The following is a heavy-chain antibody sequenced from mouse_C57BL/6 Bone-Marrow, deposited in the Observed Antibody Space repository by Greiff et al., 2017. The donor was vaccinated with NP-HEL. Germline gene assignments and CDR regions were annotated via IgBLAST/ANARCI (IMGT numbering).Heavy chain of an antibody. Sequence: EVNVVESGGGLVKPGGSLKLSCAASGFTFSDYGMHWVRQAPEKGLEWVAYISSGSSTIYYADTVKGRFTISRDNAKNTLFLQMTSLRSEDTAMYYCARGGYYVVDYWGQGTTLTVSS. J-gene: IGHJ2*01. CDR3: ARGGYYVVDY. CDR2: ISSGSSTI. V-gene: IGHV5-17*01. D-gene: IGHD2-3*01. CDR1: GFTFSDYG.